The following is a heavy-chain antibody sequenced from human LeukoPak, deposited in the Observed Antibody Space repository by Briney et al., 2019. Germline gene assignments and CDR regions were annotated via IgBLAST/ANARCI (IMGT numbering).Heavy chain of an antibody. CDR1: GGTFSSYA. Sequence: GASVKVSCKASGGTFSSYAISWVRQAPGQGLEWMGRIIPILGIASYAQKFQGRVTITADKSTSTAYMELSSLRSEDTAVYYCARDFSLTTRSRYYYGMDVWGQGTTVTVSS. J-gene: IGHJ6*02. V-gene: IGHV1-69*04. D-gene: IGHD1-14*01. CDR2: IIPILGIA. CDR3: ARDFSLTTRSRYYYGMDV.